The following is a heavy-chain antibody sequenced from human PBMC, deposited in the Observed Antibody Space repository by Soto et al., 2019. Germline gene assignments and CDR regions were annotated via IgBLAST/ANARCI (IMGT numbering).Heavy chain of an antibody. CDR3: ATEMGASRGPFDN. Sequence: GGSLRLSCVISVFPFGANAMSWVRQSPGKGLEWVSGLSNTGRRTYYADSVKGRFTISRDNSENTVYLQMNSLRVEDTAVYYCATEMGASRGPFDNWGQGTLVTVSS. CDR2: LSNTGRRT. V-gene: IGHV3-23*01. D-gene: IGHD3-10*01. J-gene: IGHJ4*02. CDR1: VFPFGANA.